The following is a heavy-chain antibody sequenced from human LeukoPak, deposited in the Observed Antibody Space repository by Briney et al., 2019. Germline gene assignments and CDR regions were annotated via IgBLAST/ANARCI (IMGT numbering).Heavy chain of an antibody. Sequence: GGSLRLSCAASGFTFNNYSMSWVRQAPGKGLEWVSAISGSGGSTYYADSVKGRFTISRDNSKNTLHLQVNSLRAEDTAVYYCAKDGSSDYYAWYYFDYWGQGTLVTVSS. CDR2: ISGSGGST. CDR1: GFTFNNYS. CDR3: AKDGSSDYYAWYYFDY. D-gene: IGHD3-10*01. J-gene: IGHJ4*02. V-gene: IGHV3-23*01.